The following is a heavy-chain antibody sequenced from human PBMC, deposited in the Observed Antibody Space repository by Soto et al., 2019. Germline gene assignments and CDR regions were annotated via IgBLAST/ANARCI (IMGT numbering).Heavy chain of an antibody. CDR2: IFFTGIT. J-gene: IGHJ6*02. V-gene: IGHV4-61*01. CDR3: ARGRPNYFYYGLDV. Sequence: PSETLSLTCTVSGGSVSSGSHHWVWIRQPPGKALEWIGYIFFTGITNYNPSLESRVSFSVDMSKNQFSLNLTSVTVADTAVYYCARGRPNYFYYGLDVWGQGIPVTVSS. CDR1: GGSVSSGSHH.